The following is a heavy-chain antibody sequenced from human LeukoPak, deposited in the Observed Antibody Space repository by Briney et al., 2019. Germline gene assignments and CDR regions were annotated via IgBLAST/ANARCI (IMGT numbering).Heavy chain of an antibody. CDR1: GFSFNSFD. CDR3: ANLLRGVIIGVNWFDP. Sequence: GGSLRLSCAASGFSFNSFDMHWVRQAPGKGLEWVAFIRYDGVDKYYADSVKGRFTISRDNSKSTLYLQMNSLRTEDTAIYYCANLLRGVIIGVNWFDPWGQGTLVTVSS. CDR2: IRYDGVDK. D-gene: IGHD3-10*01. J-gene: IGHJ5*02. V-gene: IGHV3-30*02.